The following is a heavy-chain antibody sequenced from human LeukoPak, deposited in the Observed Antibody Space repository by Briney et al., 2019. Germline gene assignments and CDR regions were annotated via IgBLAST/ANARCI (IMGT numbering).Heavy chain of an antibody. D-gene: IGHD3-3*01. Sequence: SETLSLTCTVSGGSISSGDYYWSWIRQPPGKGLEWIGYIYYSGSTFHYNPSLKSRVNISVDTSKNQFSLRLSSVTAVDTAVYYCARDSYSEWLFPHDPWGQGTLVTVSS. CDR1: GGSISSGDYY. J-gene: IGHJ5*02. V-gene: IGHV4-30-4*08. CDR3: ARDSYSEWLFPHDP. CDR2: IYYSGST.